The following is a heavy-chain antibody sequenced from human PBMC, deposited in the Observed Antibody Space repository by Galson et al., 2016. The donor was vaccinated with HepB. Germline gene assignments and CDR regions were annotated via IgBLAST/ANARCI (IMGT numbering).Heavy chain of an antibody. D-gene: IGHD7-27*01. CDR2: MHPDGSLR. V-gene: IGHV3-7*01. CDR3: ARDPSWGAIDI. Sequence: SLRLSCAASGFPFSSSWLAWVRQGPAGKKLEWVALMHPDGSLRFYGDSVEGRFTVSRDNAENSGYLQMDSLRAEDTGTYFCARDPSWGAIDIWGQGTTVTVSS. CDR1: GFPFSSSW. J-gene: IGHJ3*02.